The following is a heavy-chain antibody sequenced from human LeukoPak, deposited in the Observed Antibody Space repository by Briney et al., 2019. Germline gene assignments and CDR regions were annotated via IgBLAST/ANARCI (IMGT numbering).Heavy chain of an antibody. D-gene: IGHD2-21*02. V-gene: IGHV3-30*18. CDR1: GFTFTSYG. CDR3: AKDHRAYCGGDCVDFDY. Sequence: GGSLRLSCAASGFTFTSYGMHWVRQAPGKGLEWVAVISYDGINKYYADSVKGRFTISRDNSKNTLYLQMNSLRAEDTAVYYCAKDHRAYCGGDCVDFDYWGQGTLVTVSS. CDR2: ISYDGINK. J-gene: IGHJ4*02.